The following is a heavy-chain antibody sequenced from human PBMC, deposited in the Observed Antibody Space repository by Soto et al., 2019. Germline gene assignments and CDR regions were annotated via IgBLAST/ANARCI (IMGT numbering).Heavy chain of an antibody. CDR1: GFTFDDYA. Sequence: EVQLVESGGGLVQPGRSLRLSCAASGFTFDDYAMHWVRQAPGKGLEWVTGISWNSGSIGYADSVKGRFTISRDNAKDSLYLLMNSLRAGDTALYYCAKDRGMVLSFYFDYWGQGTLVTVSS. CDR3: AKDRGMVLSFYFDY. J-gene: IGHJ4*02. V-gene: IGHV3-9*01. D-gene: IGHD6-13*01. CDR2: ISWNSGSI.